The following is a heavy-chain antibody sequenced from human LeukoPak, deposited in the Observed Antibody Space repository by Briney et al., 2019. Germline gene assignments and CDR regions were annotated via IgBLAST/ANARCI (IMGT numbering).Heavy chain of an antibody. D-gene: IGHD4-11*01. Sequence: SETLSLTCTVSGGSISSGSYYWSWIRQPAGKGLEWIGRIYTSGSTNYNPSLKNRVTISVDTSKNQFSLKLSSVTAADTAVYYCARTSNYFNWFDPWGQGTLVTVSS. CDR3: ARTSNYFNWFDP. CDR2: IYTSGST. V-gene: IGHV4-61*02. CDR1: GGSISSGSYY. J-gene: IGHJ5*02.